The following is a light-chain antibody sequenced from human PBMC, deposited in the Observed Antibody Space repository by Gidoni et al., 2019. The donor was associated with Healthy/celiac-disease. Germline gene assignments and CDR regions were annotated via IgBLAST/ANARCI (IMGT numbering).Light chain of an antibody. J-gene: IGKJ4*01. CDR3: QQRSNWPFT. CDR2: DAS. CDR1: QSVSSY. Sequence: EIVLTQSPAPLSLSPGERATLSCRASQSVSSYLAWYQQKPGQAPRLLIYDASNRATGIPARFRGSGSGTDFTLTISSLEPEDFAVYYCQQRSNWPFTFGGGTKVEIK. V-gene: IGKV3-11*01.